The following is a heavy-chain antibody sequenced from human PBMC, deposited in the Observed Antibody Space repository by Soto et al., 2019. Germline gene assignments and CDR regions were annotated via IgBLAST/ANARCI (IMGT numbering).Heavy chain of an antibody. D-gene: IGHD3-22*01. CDR1: GYTFTSYG. CDR3: AMGSYDYDSSGYHHLDD. J-gene: IGHJ4*02. CDR2: ISAYNGNT. V-gene: IGHV1-18*01. Sequence: ASVKVSCKASGYTFTSYGISWVRQAPGQGLEWMGWISAYNGNTNYAQKLQGRVTMTTDTSTSTAYMELRSLRSDDTAVYYCAMGSYDYDSSGYHHLDDWGQGTLVTGSS.